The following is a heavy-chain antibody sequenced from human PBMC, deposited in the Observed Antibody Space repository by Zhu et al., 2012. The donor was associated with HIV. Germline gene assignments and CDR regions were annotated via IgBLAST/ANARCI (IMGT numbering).Heavy chain of an antibody. J-gene: IGHJ4*01. V-gene: IGHV4-4*07. CDR2: VFSSEST. Sequence: QVQLQESGPGLVRPSETLSLTCTISGGSIDSYYWSWIRQPAGPAGKGLEWIGRVFSSESTTYNPSLRSRVTVSLDTSRNQFSLKLKSVTAADTAVYYXARAEWESSTLLFYFDYWGPEPWSPSPQ. CDR1: GGSIDSYY. D-gene: IGHD1-26*01. CDR3: ARAEWESSTLLFYFDY.